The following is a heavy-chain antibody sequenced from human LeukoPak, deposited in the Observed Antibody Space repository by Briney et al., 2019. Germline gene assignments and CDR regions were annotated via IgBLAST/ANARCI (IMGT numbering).Heavy chain of an antibody. CDR2: ISSSSSTI. J-gene: IGHJ4*02. V-gene: IGHV3-48*01. CDR1: GFTFSSYS. D-gene: IGHD2-15*01. Sequence: GGSLRLSCAASGFTFSSYSMNWVRQAPGKGLEWVSYISSSSSTIYYADSVKGRFTISRDNAKNSLYLRMNSLRAEDTAVYYCAGHCSGGSCYSTATLKSLWGQGTLVTVSS. CDR3: AGHCSGGSCYSTATLKSL.